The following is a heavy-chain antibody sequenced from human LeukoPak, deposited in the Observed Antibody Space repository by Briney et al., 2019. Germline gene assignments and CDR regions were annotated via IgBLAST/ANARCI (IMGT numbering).Heavy chain of an antibody. CDR2: INHSGST. Sequence: PSETLSLTRAVYGGSFSGYYWSWIRQPPGKGLEWIGEINHSGSTNYNPSLKSRVTISVDTSKNQFSLKLSSVIAADTAVYYCARGTLFTIAAAGTRFDPWGQGTLVTVSS. J-gene: IGHJ5*02. CDR1: GGSFSGYY. CDR3: ARGTLFTIAAAGTRFDP. V-gene: IGHV4-34*01. D-gene: IGHD6-13*01.